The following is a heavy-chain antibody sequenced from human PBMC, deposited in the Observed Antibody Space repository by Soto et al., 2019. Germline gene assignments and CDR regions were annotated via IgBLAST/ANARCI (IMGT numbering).Heavy chain of an antibody. D-gene: IGHD1-1*01. CDR1: GFTFEDDA. CDR2: ISWNSGSI. CDR3: AKDISSVGLERREGYYYYYGMDV. Sequence: EVQLVESGGGLVQPGRSLRLSCAASGFTFEDDAMHWVRQAPGKGLEWVSGISWNSGSIGYADSVKGRFTISRDNAKNSLYLQMNRLRAEDTALYYCAKDISSVGLERREGYYYYYGMDVWGQGTTVTVSS. J-gene: IGHJ6*02. V-gene: IGHV3-9*01.